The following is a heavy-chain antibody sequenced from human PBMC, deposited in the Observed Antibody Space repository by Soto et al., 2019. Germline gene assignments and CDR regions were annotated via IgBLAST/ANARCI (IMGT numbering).Heavy chain of an antibody. J-gene: IGHJ4*02. CDR2: ISGSGGST. CDR3: ANSIYDFWSGPYGYYFDY. V-gene: IGHV3-23*01. CDR1: GFTFSSYA. D-gene: IGHD3-3*01. Sequence: GGSLRLSCAASGFTFSSYAMSWVRQAPGKGLEWVSAISGSGGSTYYADSVKGRFTISRDNSKNTLYLQMNSLRAEYTAVYYSANSIYDFWSGPYGYYFDYWGQGTLVTVSS.